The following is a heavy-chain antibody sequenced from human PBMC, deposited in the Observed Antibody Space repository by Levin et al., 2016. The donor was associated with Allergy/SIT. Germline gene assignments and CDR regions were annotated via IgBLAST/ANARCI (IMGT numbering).Heavy chain of an antibody. D-gene: IGHD6-19*01. J-gene: IGHJ6*02. CDR2: IYYSGST. V-gene: IGHV4-59*08. CDR3: ARNRRAVAGDYYYYGMDV. Sequence: WIRQPPGKGLEWIGYIYYSGSTNYNPSLKGRVTISVDTSKNQFSLKLSSVTAADTAVYYCARNRRAVAGDYYYYGMDVWGQGTTVTVSS.